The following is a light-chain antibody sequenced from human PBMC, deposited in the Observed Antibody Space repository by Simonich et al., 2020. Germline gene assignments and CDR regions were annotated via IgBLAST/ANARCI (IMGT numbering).Light chain of an antibody. CDR1: ALPKKY. Sequence: SYVLTPPPSVSVSPGQTARITCSGDALPKKYAYWYQQKSGQAPVLVIYEDSKRPSGIPERFSGSSSGTMATLTSSGAQVEDEADYYCYSTDSSGNHRVFGGGTKLTVL. CDR3: YSTDSSGNHRV. J-gene: IGLJ2*01. V-gene: IGLV3-10*01. CDR2: EDS.